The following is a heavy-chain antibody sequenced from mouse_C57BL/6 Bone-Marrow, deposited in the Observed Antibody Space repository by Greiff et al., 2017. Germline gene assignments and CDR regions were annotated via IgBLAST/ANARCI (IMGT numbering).Heavy chain of an antibody. J-gene: IGHJ4*01. CDR3: TLPGMDY. V-gene: IGHV14-4*01. Sequence: EVQLQQSGAELVRPGASVKLSCTASGFNIKDDYMHWVKQRPEQGLEWIGWIDPENGDTAYASKFQGKATITADTSSNTAYLQLSSLTSEDTAVYYCTLPGMDYWGQGTSVTVFS. CDR2: IDPENGDT. CDR1: GFNIKDDY.